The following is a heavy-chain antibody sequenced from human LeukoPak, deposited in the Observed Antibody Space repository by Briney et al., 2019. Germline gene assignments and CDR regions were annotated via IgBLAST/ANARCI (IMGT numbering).Heavy chain of an antibody. V-gene: IGHV3-30*18. J-gene: IGHJ4*02. CDR3: AKTPPYRSSGYGGIDY. D-gene: IGHD6-13*01. CDR1: GFTFSSYG. CDR2: ISYDGSNK. Sequence: GGSLRLSCAASGFTFSSYGMHWVRQATGKGLEWVAVISYDGSNKYYADSVKGRFTISRDISENTLYLQMNSLRAEDTAVYYCAKTPPYRSSGYGGIDYWGQGTLVTISS.